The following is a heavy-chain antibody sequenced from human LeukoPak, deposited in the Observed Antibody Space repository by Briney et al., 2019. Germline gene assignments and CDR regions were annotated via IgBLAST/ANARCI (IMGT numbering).Heavy chain of an antibody. Sequence: SQTLSLTCTVSGGSISSGGYYWSWIRQHPGKGLEWIGYIYYSGSTYYNPSLKSRVTISVDTSKNQFSLKLSSVTAADTAVYYCAREVPGGYCTNGVCHPRDYYYGMDVWGQGTTITVSS. D-gene: IGHD2-8*01. CDR3: AREVPGGYCTNGVCHPRDYYYGMDV. J-gene: IGHJ6*02. CDR1: GGSISSGGYY. V-gene: IGHV4-31*03. CDR2: IYYSGST.